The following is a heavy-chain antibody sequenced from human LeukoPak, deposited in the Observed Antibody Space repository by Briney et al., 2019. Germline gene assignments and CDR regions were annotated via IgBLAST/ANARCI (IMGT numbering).Heavy chain of an antibody. CDR1: DGSISSYY. CDR2: ISYSVGT. Sequence: SETLSLTCTVSDGSISSYYWSWIRQPPRKGLEWIGYISYSVGTNYNPSLKSRVTISLDTSKTLFSLKLSSVTAADTALYYCARSIDTSGYYYYFDLWGRGTLVTVSS. D-gene: IGHD3-22*01. CDR3: ARSIDTSGYYYYFDL. J-gene: IGHJ2*01. V-gene: IGHV4-59*01.